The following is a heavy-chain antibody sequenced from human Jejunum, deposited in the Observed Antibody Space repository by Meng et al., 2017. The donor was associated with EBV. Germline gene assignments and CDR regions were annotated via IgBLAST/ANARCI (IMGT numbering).Heavy chain of an antibody. Sequence: QPQLQEAGSGLGKPSSTLSLTCAASGGSISSGGYSWHWIRQPPGKGLQWIGYIYYSGSAFYNPSLKSRVTLSVDRSKNQFSLNLSSVTAADTAVYYCARGAYFDYWGQGTLVTVSS. V-gene: IGHV4-30-2*01. CDR3: ARGAYFDY. CDR1: GGSISSGGYS. J-gene: IGHJ4*02. CDR2: IYYSGSA.